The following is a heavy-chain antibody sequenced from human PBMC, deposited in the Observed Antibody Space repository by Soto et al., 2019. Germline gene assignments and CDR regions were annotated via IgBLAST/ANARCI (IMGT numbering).Heavy chain of an antibody. Sequence: GGSLRLSCAASGFTFSSYGMYWVRQAPGKGLEWVAVIWYDGSNKYYGDSVKGRFSISRDNSKNTLYLHMNRLRAEDTAVYYWAREGDCRGGRCYGMDVWGQGATVTVSS. D-gene: IGHD2-15*01. V-gene: IGHV3-33*07. CDR2: IWYDGSNK. J-gene: IGHJ6*02. CDR1: GFTFSSYG. CDR3: AREGDCRGGRCYGMDV.